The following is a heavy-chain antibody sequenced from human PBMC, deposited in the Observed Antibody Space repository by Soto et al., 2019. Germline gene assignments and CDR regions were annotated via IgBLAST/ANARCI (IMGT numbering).Heavy chain of an antibody. J-gene: IGHJ4*02. CDR1: GFTFSSYA. CDR2: ISGSGGST. D-gene: IGHD6-6*01. V-gene: IGHV3-23*01. CDR3: AKLGRESSSYYFDY. Sequence: GGSMILSCAASGFTFSSYAMSWVRTAPGKGLEWVSAISGSGGSTYYADSVKGRFTISRDNSKNTLYLQMNSLRAEDTAVYYCAKLGRESSSYYFDYWGQGTLVTVSS.